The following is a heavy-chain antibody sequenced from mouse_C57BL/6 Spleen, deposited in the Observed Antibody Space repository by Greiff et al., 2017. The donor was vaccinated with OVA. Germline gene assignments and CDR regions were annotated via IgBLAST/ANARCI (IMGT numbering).Heavy chain of an antibody. CDR1: GYTFTSYW. J-gene: IGHJ2*01. Sequence: QVQLKQPGAELVKPGASVKLSCKASGYTFTSYWMHWVKQRPGQGLEWIGMIHPNSGSTNYNEKFKSKATLTVDKSSSTAYMQLSSLTSEDSAVYYCARGGPDGPDDWGQGTTLTVSS. D-gene: IGHD2-3*01. CDR2: IHPNSGST. CDR3: ARGGPDGPDD. V-gene: IGHV1-64*01.